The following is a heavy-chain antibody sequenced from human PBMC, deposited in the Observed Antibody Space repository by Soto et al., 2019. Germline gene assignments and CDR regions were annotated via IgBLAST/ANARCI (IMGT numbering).Heavy chain of an antibody. CDR3: AGWGGHDYNY. Sequence: HPGGSLRLSCVGSGFTFTDFYMNWVRQAPGKGLEWVASIRPDGSETNYVESVKGRFTTSRDNAKNSLFLQMNSLRADDTAVYYCAGWGGHDYNYWGQGILVTVSS. J-gene: IGHJ4*02. V-gene: IGHV3-7*03. CDR2: IRPDGSET. CDR1: GFTFTDFY. D-gene: IGHD4-4*01.